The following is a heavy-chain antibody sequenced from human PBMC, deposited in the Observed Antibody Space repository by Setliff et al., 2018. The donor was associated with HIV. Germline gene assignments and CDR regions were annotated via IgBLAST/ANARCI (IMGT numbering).Heavy chain of an antibody. D-gene: IGHD3-3*01. CDR3: ATEGTYSNFWTGTNYYGMDV. J-gene: IGHJ6*02. Sequence: GGSLRLSCAASGFTSSDAWMSWVRQTPEKGLEWIGRIKRTSDGGATEYAAPVKGRFIISRDDSKSILYLQMNSLKVDDTAMYYCATEGTYSNFWTGTNYYGMDVWGHGTMVTVSS. V-gene: IGHV3-15*01. CDR2: IKRTSDGGAT. CDR1: GFTSSDAW.